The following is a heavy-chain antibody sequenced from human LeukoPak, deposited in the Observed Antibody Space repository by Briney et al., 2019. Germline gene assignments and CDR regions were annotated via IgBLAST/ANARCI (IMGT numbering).Heavy chain of an antibody. CDR2: ISAYNGNT. CDR3: ARVPPNWNYESYYYYMDA. J-gene: IGHJ6*03. Sequence: ASVKVSCKASGYTFTSYGISWVRQAPGQGLEWMGWISAYNGNTNYAQKLQGRVTMTTDTSTSTAYMELRSLRSDDTAVYYCARVPPNWNYESYYYYMDAWGKGTTVTVSS. V-gene: IGHV1-18*01. CDR1: GYTFTSYG. D-gene: IGHD1-7*01.